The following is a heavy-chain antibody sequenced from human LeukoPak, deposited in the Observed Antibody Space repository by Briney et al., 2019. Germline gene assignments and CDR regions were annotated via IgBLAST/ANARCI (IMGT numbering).Heavy chain of an antibody. CDR2: ISSSSSYI. V-gene: IGHV3-21*01. Sequence: PGGSLRLSCAASGFTFSSYSMNWVRRAPGKGLEWVSSISSSSSYIYYADSVKGRFTISRDNAKNSLYLQMNSLRAEDTAVYYCARGAPGSSQPVDYWGQGTLVTVSS. J-gene: IGHJ4*02. CDR1: GFTFSSYS. D-gene: IGHD6-13*01. CDR3: ARGAPGSSQPVDY.